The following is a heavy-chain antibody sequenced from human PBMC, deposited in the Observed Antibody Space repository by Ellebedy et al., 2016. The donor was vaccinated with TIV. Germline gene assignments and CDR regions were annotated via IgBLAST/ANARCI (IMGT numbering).Heavy chain of an antibody. V-gene: IGHV3-7*01. CDR2: IKQDGSEK. Sequence: GESLKISCAASGFTFSSYWMSWVRQAPGKGLEWVANIKQDGSEKYYVDSVKDRFTISRDNAKNSLYLQMNSLRAEDTAVYYCAASRGDGYAAGDYWGQGTLVTVSS. D-gene: IGHD5-24*01. CDR1: GFTFSSYW. CDR3: AASRGDGYAAGDY. J-gene: IGHJ4*02.